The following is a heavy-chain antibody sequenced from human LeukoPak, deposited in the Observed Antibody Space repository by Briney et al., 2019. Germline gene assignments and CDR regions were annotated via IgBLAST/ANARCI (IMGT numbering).Heavy chain of an antibody. CDR2: INHSGST. CDR1: GGSISTSSYY. CDR3: ARGHNFYGDWDAFDI. D-gene: IGHD4-17*01. V-gene: IGHV4-39*07. J-gene: IGHJ3*02. Sequence: PSETLSLTCTVSGGSISTSSYYWGWVRQPPGKGLEWIGEINHSGSTNYNPSLKSRVTISVDTSKNQFSLKLSSVTAADTAVYYCARGHNFYGDWDAFDIWGQGTMVTVSS.